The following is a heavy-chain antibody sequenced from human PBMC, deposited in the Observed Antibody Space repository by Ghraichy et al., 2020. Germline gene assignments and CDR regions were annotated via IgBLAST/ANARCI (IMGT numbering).Heavy chain of an antibody. CDR2: ISSSSNTI. CDR3: ARVTSRGAFFDY. CDR1: GFTFSSYA. D-gene: IGHD3-16*01. Sequence: GSLRLSCAASGFTFSSYAMNWVRQAPGKGLEWVSYISSSSNTIYYSDSVKGRFTISRDNAKNSLFLQMNSLRDEDTAFYYCARVTSRGAFFDYWGQGTLVTVSS. J-gene: IGHJ4*02. V-gene: IGHV3-48*02.